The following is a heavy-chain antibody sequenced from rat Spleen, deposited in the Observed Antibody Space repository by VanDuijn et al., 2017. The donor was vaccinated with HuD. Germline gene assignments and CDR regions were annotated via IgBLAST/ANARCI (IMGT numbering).Heavy chain of an antibody. Sequence: EVQLVESGGGLVQPGRSLKLSCAASGFTFSDYYMAWVRQAPTKGLEWVATISSDGGNTYYRDSVKGRFTISRDNAKNTQYLQMDSLRSEDTATYYCARALTTEGYSCDYWGQGVMVTVSS. J-gene: IGHJ2*01. CDR2: ISSDGGNT. V-gene: IGHV5S23*01. D-gene: IGHD1-10*01. CDR1: GFTFSDYY. CDR3: ARALTTEGYSCDY.